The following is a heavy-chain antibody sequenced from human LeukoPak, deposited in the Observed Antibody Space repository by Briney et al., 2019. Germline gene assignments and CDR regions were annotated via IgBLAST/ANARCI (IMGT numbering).Heavy chain of an antibody. D-gene: IGHD2-2*01. Sequence: SETLSLTCTVSGGSISSYYWSWIRQPPGKGLEWIGYIYYSGSTNYNPSLKRRVTISVDTSKNQFSLKLSSVTAADTAVYYCARDRRHCSSTSCSGGLFDYWGQGTLVTVSS. CDR3: ARDRRHCSSTSCSGGLFDY. J-gene: IGHJ4*02. CDR1: GGSISSYY. CDR2: IYYSGST. V-gene: IGHV4-59*01.